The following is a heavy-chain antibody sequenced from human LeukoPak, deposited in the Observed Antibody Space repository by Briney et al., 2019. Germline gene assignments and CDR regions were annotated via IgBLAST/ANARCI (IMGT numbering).Heavy chain of an antibody. V-gene: IGHV3-48*01. D-gene: IGHD3-3*01. CDR3: AKFSLRFLEWLPTWFDP. CDR1: GFTFSSYS. J-gene: IGHJ5*02. Sequence: PGGSLRLSCAASGFTFSSYSMNWVRQAPGKGLEWVSYISSSSSTIYYADSVKGRFTISRDNSKNTLYLQMNSLRAEDTAVYYCAKFSLRFLEWLPTWFDPWGQGTLVTVSS. CDR2: ISSSSSTI.